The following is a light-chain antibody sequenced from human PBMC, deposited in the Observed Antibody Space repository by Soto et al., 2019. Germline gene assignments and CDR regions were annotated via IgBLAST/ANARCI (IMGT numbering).Light chain of an antibody. J-gene: IGKJ1*01. V-gene: IGKV3-15*01. CDR3: QQYNNWTRT. Sequence: EIVMTQSPATLSVSPGERATLSCRASQSVSSNLAWYQQKPGQAPRLLIYVASTRATGIPARFSGSGSGTEFTLTISSLQSEDFAVYYCQQYNNWTRTFGQGTKVEI. CDR2: VAS. CDR1: QSVSSN.